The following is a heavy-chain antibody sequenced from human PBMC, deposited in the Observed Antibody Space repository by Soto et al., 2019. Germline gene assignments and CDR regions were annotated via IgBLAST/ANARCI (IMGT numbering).Heavy chain of an antibody. Sequence: SETLSLTCTVSCGSISSYYWRCIRQPPWKGLEGIGYMDYGGRTNYNPSLKIRVTISVDTAKMQVSLKLSSVTAADTAVCFCARGTPSPLIVRSSRGPWFDPWGQGTLDSVSS. CDR3: ARGTPSPLIVRSSRGPWFDP. J-gene: IGHJ5*02. CDR1: CGSISSYY. V-gene: IGHV4-59*08. CDR2: MDYGGRT. D-gene: IGHD2-15*01.